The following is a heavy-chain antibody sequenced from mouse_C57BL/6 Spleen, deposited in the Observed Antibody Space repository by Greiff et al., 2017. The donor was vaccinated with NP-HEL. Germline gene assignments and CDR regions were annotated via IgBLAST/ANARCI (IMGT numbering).Heavy chain of an antibody. Sequence: VQLQQSGAELARPGASVKMSCKASGYTFTSYTMHWVNQRPGQGLEWIGYINPSSGYTKYNQKFKDKATLTADKSSSTAYMQLSSLTSEDSAVYYCARDYGWYVDVWGTGTTVTVSS. CDR3: ARDYGWYVDV. CDR1: GYTFTSYT. D-gene: IGHD1-1*01. CDR2: INPSSGYT. V-gene: IGHV1-4*01. J-gene: IGHJ1*03.